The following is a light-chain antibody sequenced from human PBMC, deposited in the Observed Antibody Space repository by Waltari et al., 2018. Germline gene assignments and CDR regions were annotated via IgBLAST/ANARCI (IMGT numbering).Light chain of an antibody. J-gene: IGKJ2*01. CDR2: AAS. CDR3: LQDHGYPRT. V-gene: IGKV1-6*01. CDR1: QDIRNE. Sequence: AIQMTQSPSSLPASVGARVTITCRASQDIRNELGLYQQRPGKAPSLLIYAASNLQGGVPSRFSGSGSGTDFTLTINSLQPEDFATYYCLQDHGYPRTFGQGTKLEIK.